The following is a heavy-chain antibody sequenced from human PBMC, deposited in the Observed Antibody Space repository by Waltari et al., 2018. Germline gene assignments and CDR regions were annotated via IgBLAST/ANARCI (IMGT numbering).Heavy chain of an antibody. CDR1: GFTFSNYW. V-gene: IGHV3-7*01. CDR3: ARDPFIAVAGHFDY. D-gene: IGHD6-19*01. Sequence: EMQLVESGGGLVQPGGSLILACAAFGFTFSNYWLSWVRQAPGKGLEWVAYIKLDGSQKYYVDSVKGRFTISRDNARDSLSLQMNSLRAEDTAVYYCARDPFIAVAGHFDYWGQGTLVTVSS. J-gene: IGHJ4*02. CDR2: IKLDGSQK.